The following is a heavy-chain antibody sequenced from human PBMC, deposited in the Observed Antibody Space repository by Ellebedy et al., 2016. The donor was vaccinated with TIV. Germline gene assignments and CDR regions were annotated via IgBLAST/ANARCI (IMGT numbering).Heavy chain of an antibody. D-gene: IGHD6-13*01. J-gene: IGHJ3*02. V-gene: IGHV4-39*01. Sequence: MPGGSLRLSCTVSGGSISSSSYYWGWIRQPPGKGLEWIGSIYYSGSTYYNPSLKSRVPISVDTSTNQFSLKLSSVTAADTAVYYCARHVVAAASPMTYDAFDIWGRGTMVTVSS. CDR3: ARHVVAAASPMTYDAFDI. CDR2: IYYSGST. CDR1: GGSISSSSYY.